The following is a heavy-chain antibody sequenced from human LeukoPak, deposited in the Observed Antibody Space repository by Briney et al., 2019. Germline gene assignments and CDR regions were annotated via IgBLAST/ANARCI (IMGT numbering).Heavy chain of an antibody. Sequence: SQTLPLTCTVSGGSISSGGYYWSWIRQHPGKGLEWIGYIYYSGSTYYNPSLKSRVTISVDTSKNQFSLKLSSVTAADTAVYYCARGVVATIRGVYYFDYWGQGTLVTVSS. J-gene: IGHJ4*02. V-gene: IGHV4-31*03. CDR2: IYYSGST. CDR3: ARGVVATIRGVYYFDY. CDR1: GGSISSGGYY. D-gene: IGHD5-12*01.